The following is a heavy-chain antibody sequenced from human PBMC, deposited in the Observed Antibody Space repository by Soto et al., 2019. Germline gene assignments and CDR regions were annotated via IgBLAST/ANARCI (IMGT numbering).Heavy chain of an antibody. V-gene: IGHV3-21*01. CDR2: ISSSSSYI. CDR3: ARGVGVVPAYKYGMDV. J-gene: IGHJ6*02. Sequence: GSLRLSCAASGFTFSSYSMNWVRQAPGKGLEWVSSISSSSSYIYYADSVKGRFTISRDNAKNSLYLQMNSLRAEDTAVYYCARGVGVVPAYKYGMDVWGQGTTVTVSS. D-gene: IGHD2-2*01. CDR1: GFTFSSYS.